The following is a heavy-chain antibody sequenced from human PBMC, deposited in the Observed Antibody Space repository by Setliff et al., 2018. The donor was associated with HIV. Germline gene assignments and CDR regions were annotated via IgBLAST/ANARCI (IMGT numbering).Heavy chain of an antibody. CDR1: GGSISSSSFS. CDR2: FYYSRNI. Sequence: SETLSLTCTVSGGSISSSSFSWGWIRQPPGKGLEWIGSFYYSRNIYYNPSLKSRVTISVDSSKNQFSLKLNSVTAADTAVYYCARGGLGVVGAIDYWSQGTLVTVSS. V-gene: IGHV4-39*01. J-gene: IGHJ4*02. D-gene: IGHD2-15*01. CDR3: ARGGLGVVGAIDY.